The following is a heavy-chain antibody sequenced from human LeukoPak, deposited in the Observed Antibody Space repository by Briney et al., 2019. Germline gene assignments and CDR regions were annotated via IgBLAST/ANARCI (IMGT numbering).Heavy chain of an antibody. D-gene: IGHD3-3*01. J-gene: IGHJ3*02. V-gene: IGHV7-4-1*02. Sequence: GESLKISCKASGYTFTSYAMNWVRQAPGQGLEWMGWINTNTGNPTYAQGFTGRFVFSLDTSVSTAYLQISSLKAEDTAVYYCARAHDFWSGSSFDIWGQGTLVTVSS. CDR1: GYTFTSYA. CDR3: ARAHDFWSGSSFDI. CDR2: INTNTGNP.